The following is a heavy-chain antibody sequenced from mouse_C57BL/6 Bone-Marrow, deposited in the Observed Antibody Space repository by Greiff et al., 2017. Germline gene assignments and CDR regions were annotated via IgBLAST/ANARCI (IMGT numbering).Heavy chain of an antibody. Sequence: QVQLQQPGAELVKPGASVKLSCKASGYTFTSYWMQWVKQRPGQGLEWIGEIDPSDSYTNYNQKFKGKATLTVDTSSSTAYMQLSSLTSEDSAVYYCARAIYASDGSRYYFDYWGQGTTLTVSS. CDR1: GYTFTSYW. CDR3: ARAIYASDGSRYYFDY. V-gene: IGHV1-50*01. J-gene: IGHJ2*01. CDR2: IDPSDSYT. D-gene: IGHD1-1*01.